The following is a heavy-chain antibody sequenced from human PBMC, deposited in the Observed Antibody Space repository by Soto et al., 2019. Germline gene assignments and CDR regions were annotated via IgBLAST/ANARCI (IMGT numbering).Heavy chain of an antibody. CDR2: ISQDGNTK. D-gene: IGHD6-19*01. CDR1: GFTFSTYG. J-gene: IGHJ4*02. Sequence: QVQVVESGGGVVQPGRSLRLSCAASGFTFSTYGMHWVRQAPGKGLEWVAFISQDGNTKYYADSVRGRFTISRDNSKNTLYLQMNSLGAEDTAVYYCAKRGRGAVAFDYWGQGTLVTVSS. V-gene: IGHV3-30*18. CDR3: AKRGRGAVAFDY.